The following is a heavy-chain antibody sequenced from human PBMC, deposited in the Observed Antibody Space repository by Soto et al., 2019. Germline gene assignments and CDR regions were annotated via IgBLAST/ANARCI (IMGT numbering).Heavy chain of an antibody. V-gene: IGHV3-33*01. CDR3: ASGRDIAVAGFDY. D-gene: IGHD6-19*01. CDR2: IWYDGSNK. Sequence: GGSLRLSCAASGFTFSSYGMHWVRQAPGKGLEWVAVIWYDGSNKYYADSVKGRFTISRDNSKNTLYLQMNSLRAEDTAVYYCASGRDIAVAGFDYWGQGTLVTVSS. CDR1: GFTFSSYG. J-gene: IGHJ4*02.